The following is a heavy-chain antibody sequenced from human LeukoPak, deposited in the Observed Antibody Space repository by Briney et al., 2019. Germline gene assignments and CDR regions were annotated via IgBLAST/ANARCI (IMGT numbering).Heavy chain of an antibody. CDR1: GGSFSDYY. CDR3: ASVPFRDGHLPNYFDY. J-gene: IGHJ4*02. CDR2: INHSGST. D-gene: IGHD2-8*01. Sequence: PSETLSLTCAVYGGSFSDYYWSWIRQPPGKGLEWIGEINHSGSTNYNPSLKSRVTISVDTSKKQFSLKLMSVTAADTAVYYCASVPFRDGHLPNYFDYWGQGTLVTVSS. V-gene: IGHV4-34*01.